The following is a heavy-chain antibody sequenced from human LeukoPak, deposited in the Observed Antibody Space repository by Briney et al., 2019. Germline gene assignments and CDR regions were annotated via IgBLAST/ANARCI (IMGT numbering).Heavy chain of an antibody. CDR2: IYDTGAT. CDR3: ARLPLIATTRGGFDP. CDR1: GGSISGYY. Sequence: SEALSLNCSVCGGSISGYYWSWIGQRPGKRLVGIGYIYDTGATNYNPSLKSRYTISIDTPKTQFSLHVSSVTAADTAVYYCARLPLIATTRGGFDPWGQGTLVTVSS. V-gene: IGHV4-59*08. D-gene: IGHD1/OR15-1a*01. J-gene: IGHJ5*02.